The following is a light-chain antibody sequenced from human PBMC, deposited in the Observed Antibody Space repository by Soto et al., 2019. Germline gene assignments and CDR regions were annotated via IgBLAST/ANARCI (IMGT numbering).Light chain of an antibody. CDR2: DAS. CDR3: QQRSSWPWT. CDR1: QSVRSS. Sequence: EILLTQSPATLSLSPGERATLSCRASQSVRSSLAWYQQKPSQAPRLLIYDASTRATGIPGRFSGSGSGTDFTLTISNLEPEDFAVYYCQQRSSWPWTFGQGAKVEIK. J-gene: IGKJ1*01. V-gene: IGKV3-11*01.